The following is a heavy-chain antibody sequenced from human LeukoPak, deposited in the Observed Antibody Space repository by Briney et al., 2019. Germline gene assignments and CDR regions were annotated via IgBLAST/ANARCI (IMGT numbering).Heavy chain of an antibody. D-gene: IGHD3-10*01. CDR2: IYYSGST. CDR1: GGSISSYY. J-gene: IGHJ4*02. Sequence: SETLSLTCTVSGGSISSYYWGWIRQPPGKGLEWIGSIYYSGSTYCNPSLKSRVTISVDTSKNQFSLKLSSLTAADTAVYYCATSLWFGETYYFDSWGQGTLVTVSS. V-gene: IGHV4-59*05. CDR3: ATSLWFGETYYFDS.